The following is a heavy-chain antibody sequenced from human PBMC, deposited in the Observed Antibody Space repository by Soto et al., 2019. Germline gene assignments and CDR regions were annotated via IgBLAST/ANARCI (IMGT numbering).Heavy chain of an antibody. J-gene: IGHJ4*02. Sequence: PSETLSLTCTVSGGSVSSGSYYWSWIRQPPGKGLEWIGYIYYSGSTNYNPSLKSRVTISVDTSKNQFSLKLSSVTAADTAVYYCARKDPSSGLVFDYWGQGTLVTVSS. V-gene: IGHV4-61*01. CDR2: IYYSGST. CDR3: ARKDPSSGLVFDY. CDR1: GGSVSSGSYY. D-gene: IGHD6-19*01.